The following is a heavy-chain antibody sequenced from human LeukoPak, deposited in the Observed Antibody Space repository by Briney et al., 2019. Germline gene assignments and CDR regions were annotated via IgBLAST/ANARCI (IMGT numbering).Heavy chain of an antibody. V-gene: IGHV1-69*13. D-gene: IGHD6-19*01. CDR3: AEDLSSSGFRIDY. CDR2: IIPIFATT. CDR1: GGTFSSSG. Sequence: ASVKVSCKASGGTFSSSGISWVRQAPGQGLDWMGGIIPIFATTNYAQRFQGRVTITADESTSTAYMDLSSLRAEDTAKYYCAEDLSSSGFRIDYWGQGTLVTVSS. J-gene: IGHJ4*02.